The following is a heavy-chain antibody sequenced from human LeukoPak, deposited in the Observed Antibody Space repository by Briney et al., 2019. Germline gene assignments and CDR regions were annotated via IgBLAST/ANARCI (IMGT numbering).Heavy chain of an antibody. D-gene: IGHD6-19*01. CDR2: IYNSGAKI. Sequence: GGSLRLSCAVSGLTFSTYSMTWVRQGPGKGLEWVSSIYNSGAKIFYADSVKGRFTISRDNSKNMLYLQMNSLRVEDTAVYYCAKVRGAVAGTSGFDYWGQGTLVTVSS. J-gene: IGHJ4*02. CDR1: GLTFSTYS. CDR3: AKVRGAVAGTSGFDY. V-gene: IGHV3-23*01.